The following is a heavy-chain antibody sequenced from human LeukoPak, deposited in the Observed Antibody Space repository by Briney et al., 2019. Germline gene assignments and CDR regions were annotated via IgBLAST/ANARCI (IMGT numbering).Heavy chain of an antibody. CDR3: ARDGDYDSSGYYNYYYYMDV. Sequence: SETLSLTCTVSGGSISSSSYYWGWIRQPPGKGLEWIGSIYYSGSTYYNPSLKSRVTISVDTSKNQFSLKLSSVTAADTAVYYCARDGDYDSSGYYNYYYYMDVWGKGTTVTVSS. D-gene: IGHD3-22*01. CDR1: GGSISSSSYY. J-gene: IGHJ6*03. V-gene: IGHV4-39*07. CDR2: IYYSGST.